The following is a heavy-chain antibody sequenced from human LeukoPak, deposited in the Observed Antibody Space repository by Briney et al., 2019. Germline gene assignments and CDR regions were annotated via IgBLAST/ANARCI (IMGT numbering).Heavy chain of an antibody. Sequence: SETLSLTCNVLGGSIISSNYYWGWIRQPRGKGLEWIGSIYYSGSTYYNPSLKGRGTMSVDTSNNQFSLKLTSATATDTAVYYCVRLFYYDSRGPPSWGQGTLVTVSS. CDR1: GGSIISSNYY. CDR2: IYYSGST. CDR3: VRLFYYDSRGPPS. V-gene: IGHV4-39*01. D-gene: IGHD3-22*01. J-gene: IGHJ5*02.